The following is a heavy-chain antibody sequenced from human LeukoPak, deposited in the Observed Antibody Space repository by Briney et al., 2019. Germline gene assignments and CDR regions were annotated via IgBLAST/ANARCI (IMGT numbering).Heavy chain of an antibody. CDR3: AIPTCLTVPGPDY. D-gene: IGHD6-19*01. V-gene: IGHV3-23*01. CDR1: GFTFSSYA. J-gene: IGHJ4*02. CDR2: ISGDGGSK. Sequence: PGGSLRLSCAASGFTFSSYATSWVRQAPGKGLEWVSAISGDGGSKYNAESVKGRFTISRENSNNTLYLQMSSLSTEDTAVYYCAIPTCLTVPGPDYWGQGTLVTVSS.